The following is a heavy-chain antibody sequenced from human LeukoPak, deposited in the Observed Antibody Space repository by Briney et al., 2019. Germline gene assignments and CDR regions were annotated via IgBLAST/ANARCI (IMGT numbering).Heavy chain of an antibody. J-gene: IGHJ4*02. D-gene: IGHD3-16*02. CDR2: IRSGGAR. V-gene: IGHV3-15*01. CDR3: AVDTPVIDAQIDY. CDR1: GFIFSHAW. Sequence: GGSLRLSCTASGFIFSHAWMNWVRQAPGKGLQWLGRIRSGGAREYAAPAQGRFTISRDDSRNTVYLEMNNLDTDATAVYFCAVDTPVIDAQIDYWGQGTLVTVSS.